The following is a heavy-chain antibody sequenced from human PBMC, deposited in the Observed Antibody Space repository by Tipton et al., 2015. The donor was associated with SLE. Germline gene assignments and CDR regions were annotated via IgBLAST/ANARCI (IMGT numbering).Heavy chain of an antibody. CDR2: IYTSGST. V-gene: IGHV4-4*09. CDR1: GGSISSYY. Sequence: TLSLTCTVSGGSISSYYWSWIRQPPGKGLEWIGYIYTSGSTYYNPSLKSRVTISVDTSKNQFSLKLSSVTAADTAVYYCARDPTYSSSSEVAAFDIWGQGTMVTVSS. D-gene: IGHD6-6*01. J-gene: IGHJ3*02. CDR3: ARDPTYSSSSEVAAFDI.